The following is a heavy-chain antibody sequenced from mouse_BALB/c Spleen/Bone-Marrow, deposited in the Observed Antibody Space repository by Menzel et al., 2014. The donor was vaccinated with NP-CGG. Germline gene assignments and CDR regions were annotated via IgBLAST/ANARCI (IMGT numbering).Heavy chain of an antibody. D-gene: IGHD2-14*01. J-gene: IGHJ4*01. CDR1: GDSITSGY. CDR2: ISYSGRT. Sequence: EVQLQQSGPSLVKPSQTLSLTCSVTGDSITSGYWNWIRKFPGNKLEYMGYISYSGRTYYNPSLKSRISITRDTSKNQYYLQLNPVTTEDTATYYCARAGYRYDVGYAMDYWGQGTSVTVSS. CDR3: ARAGYRYDVGYAMDY. V-gene: IGHV3-8*02.